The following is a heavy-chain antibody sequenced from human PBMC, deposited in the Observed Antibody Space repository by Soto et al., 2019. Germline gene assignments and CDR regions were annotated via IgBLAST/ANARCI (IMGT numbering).Heavy chain of an antibody. V-gene: IGHV3-21*01. J-gene: IGHJ5*01. CDR2: ISSGSSYI. CDR3: ARDILSGGAYPDS. D-gene: IGHD3-10*01. CDR1: GFTFSGYT. Sequence: GGSLRLSCAASGFTFSGYTMNWVRQAPGKGLEWISSISSGSSYIYYAGSVKGRFTISRDNARNSLFLEMKSLRADDTAVYYCARDILSGGAYPDSWGQGTKVTVS.